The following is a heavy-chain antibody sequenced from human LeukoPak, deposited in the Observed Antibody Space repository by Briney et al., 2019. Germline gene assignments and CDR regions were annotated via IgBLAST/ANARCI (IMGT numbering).Heavy chain of an antibody. D-gene: IGHD2-15*01. V-gene: IGHV4-39*07. Sequence: SETLSLTCTVSGGSISSSSYYWGWIRQPPGKGLEWIGSIYYSGSTYYNPSLRSRVTISPDTSKNQFSLKLTSVTATDTAVYYCARGELILSFPKNRYNGMDVWGQGTTVTVSS. CDR3: ARGELILSFPKNRYNGMDV. J-gene: IGHJ6*02. CDR1: GGSISSSSYY. CDR2: IYYSGST.